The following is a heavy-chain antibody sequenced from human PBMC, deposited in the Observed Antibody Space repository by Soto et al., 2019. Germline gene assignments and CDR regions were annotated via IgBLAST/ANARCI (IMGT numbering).Heavy chain of an antibody. Sequence: QVQLVQSGAEVKKPGDSVRVSCKASGYTFTSYGIGWVRQAPGQGLEWMGWISANNGNTKYAQKVQGRVTMTTDASTSTAYMELRSLTSDDAAVYYCARDGYFDHWGQGTLVTVSS. J-gene: IGHJ4*02. CDR2: ISANNGNT. V-gene: IGHV1-18*01. CDR1: GYTFTSYG. CDR3: ARDGYFDH.